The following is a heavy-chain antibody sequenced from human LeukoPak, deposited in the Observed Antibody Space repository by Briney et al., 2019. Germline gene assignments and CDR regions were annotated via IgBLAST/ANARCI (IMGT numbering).Heavy chain of an antibody. Sequence: SETLSLTCTVSGGSISSYYWSWIRQPPGKGLEWIGYIYYSGSTNYNPSLKSRVTISVDTSKNQFSLKLSSVTAADTAVYYCARFRSFSGTHFDYWGQGTLVTVSS. D-gene: IGHD6-25*01. CDR2: IYYSGST. CDR3: ARFRSFSGTHFDY. V-gene: IGHV4-59*01. J-gene: IGHJ4*02. CDR1: GGSISSYY.